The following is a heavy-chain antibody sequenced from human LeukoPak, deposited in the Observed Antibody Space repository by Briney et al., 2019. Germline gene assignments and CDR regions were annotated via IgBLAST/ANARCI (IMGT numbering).Heavy chain of an antibody. CDR1: GGSFSSYY. V-gene: IGHV4-34*01. D-gene: IGHD3-22*01. Sequence: PSETLSLTCAVYGGSFSSYYWSWIRQPPGKGLEWIGEINHSGSTDYNPSLKSRVTISVDTSKNQFSLKLSSVTAADTAVYYCAFSSAYQQHCGQGTLVTVPS. CDR2: INHSGST. CDR3: AFSSAYQQH. J-gene: IGHJ1*01.